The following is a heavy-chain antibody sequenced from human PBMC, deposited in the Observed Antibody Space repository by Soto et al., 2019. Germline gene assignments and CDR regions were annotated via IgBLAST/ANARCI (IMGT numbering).Heavy chain of an antibody. CDR2: IIPIFGTA. J-gene: IGHJ3*02. V-gene: IGHV1-69*13. CDR1: GGTFSSYA. Sequence: ASVKVSCKASGGTFSSYAISWVRQAPGQGLEWMGGIIPIFGTANYAQKFQGRVTITADESTSTAYMELSSLRSEDTAVYYCARGKCSGGSCYPYDAFDIWGQGTLVTVSS. CDR3: ARGKCSGGSCYPYDAFDI. D-gene: IGHD2-15*01.